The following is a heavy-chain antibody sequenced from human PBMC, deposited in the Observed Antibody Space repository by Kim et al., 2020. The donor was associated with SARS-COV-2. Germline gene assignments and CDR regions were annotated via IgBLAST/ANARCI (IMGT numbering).Heavy chain of an antibody. V-gene: IGHV1-46*01. Sequence: YEQKVQVRHTMTRDTSTSTVYIELSRLTCGDTAVYYCARGRRGTDAFDVWGQGTVVTVSS. CDR3: ARGRRGTDAFDV. D-gene: IGHD1-1*01. J-gene: IGHJ3*01.